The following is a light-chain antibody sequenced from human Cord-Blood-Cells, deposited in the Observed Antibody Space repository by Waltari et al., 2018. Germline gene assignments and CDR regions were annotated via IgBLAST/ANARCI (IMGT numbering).Light chain of an antibody. CDR3: QKYNRAPWT. Sequence: DIQMTQSPSSLSASVGDRVTITCRASQGISNYLAWYLQKPGKVPKLLIYAASTLQSGVPCRVSGSGSGTDFTLTISSLQPEDVATYYCQKYNRAPWTFGQGTKVEIK. V-gene: IGKV1-27*01. CDR2: AAS. J-gene: IGKJ1*01. CDR1: QGISNY.